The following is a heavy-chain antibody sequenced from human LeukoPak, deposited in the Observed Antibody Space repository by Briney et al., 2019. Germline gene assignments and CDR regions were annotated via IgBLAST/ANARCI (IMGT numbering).Heavy chain of an antibody. CDR2: TSSSDAGT. CDR1: GFTLSTYA. Sequence: GGSLRLSCAASGFTLSTYAMSWVRQTPGKGLEWVAATSSSDAGTYHADSVRGRFTIYRDNFRNTLYLQMNRLRVEDAALYYCARAPVTSCRGAFCYPFDLWGQGVLVAVSS. V-gene: IGHV3-23*01. J-gene: IGHJ4*02. CDR3: ARAPVTSCRGAFCYPFDL. D-gene: IGHD2-21*01.